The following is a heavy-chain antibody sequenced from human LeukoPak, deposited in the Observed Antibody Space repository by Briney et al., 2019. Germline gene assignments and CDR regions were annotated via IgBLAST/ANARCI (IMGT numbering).Heavy chain of an antibody. CDR2: ISGSGGST. J-gene: IGHJ4*02. V-gene: IGHV3-23*01. D-gene: IGHD3-22*01. CDR1: GFTFSSYG. Sequence: PGGTLRLSCAASGFTFSSYGMSWVRQAPGKGLEWVSAISGSGGSTYYADSVKGRSTISRDNAKNSLYLQMNSLRAEDTAVYYCARGLHFRVYDSRDYYPYWGQGTLVTVSS. CDR3: ARGLHFRVYDSRDYYPY.